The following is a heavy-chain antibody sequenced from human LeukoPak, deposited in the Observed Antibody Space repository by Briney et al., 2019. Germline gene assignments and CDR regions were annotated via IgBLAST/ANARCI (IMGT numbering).Heavy chain of an antibody. CDR2: IRSKAYGGTT. J-gene: IGHJ4*02. D-gene: IGHD6-25*01. CDR1: GFTFGDYA. CDR3: TREKRYLDY. Sequence: GGSLRLSCTASGFTFGDYAMSWFRQAPGKGLERVGFIRSKAYGGTTDYAAPVKGRFTISRADSKSIAYLQMNSLKTEDTAVYYCTREKRYLDYWGQGTLVTVSS. V-gene: IGHV3-49*03.